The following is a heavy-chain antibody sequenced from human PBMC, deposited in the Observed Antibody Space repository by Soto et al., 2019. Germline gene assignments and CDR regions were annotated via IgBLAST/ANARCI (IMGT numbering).Heavy chain of an antibody. CDR2: MNPNSGNT. CDR1: GYTFTSFD. CDR3: ARDLPPPLTGYFDP. D-gene: IGHD3-9*01. Sequence: GTSVKLSCTDSGYTFTSFDINWVRQASGQGLEWMGWMNPNSGNTIYAQKFQGRVTMTTDTSTSTAYMELRSLRSDDTAVYYCARDLPPPLTGYFDPWGQGTLVTVSS. J-gene: IGHJ5*02. V-gene: IGHV1-8*01.